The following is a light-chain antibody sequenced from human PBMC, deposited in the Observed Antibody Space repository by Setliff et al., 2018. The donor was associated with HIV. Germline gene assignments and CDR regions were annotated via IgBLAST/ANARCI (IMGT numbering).Light chain of an antibody. J-gene: IGLJ1*01. CDR3: SSYTTSSTPYV. Sequence: QSALTQPASVSGSPGQSITISCTGTSGDVGRYNLVSWYQQQPGKPPKLMIYQASNRPSGVSNRFSGSKSGNTASLTISGLQAEDEADYYCSSYTTSSTPYVFGTGTKVTVL. CDR1: SGDVGRYNL. CDR2: QAS. V-gene: IGLV2-14*02.